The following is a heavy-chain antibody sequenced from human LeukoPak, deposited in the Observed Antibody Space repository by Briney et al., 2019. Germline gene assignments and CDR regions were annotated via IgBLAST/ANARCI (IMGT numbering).Heavy chain of an antibody. V-gene: IGHV3-7*01. CDR3: ATEHWGPNS. D-gene: IGHD3-16*01. J-gene: IGHJ4*02. CDR2: IKEDGSDK. Sequence: GGSLRLSCAASGFTFSSSWMTWIRQAPGKGLEWLANIKEDGSDKNYVDSVKGRFTISRDNAKISLFLQMSSLRGEDTALYYCATEHWGPNSWGQGTLVTVSS. CDR1: GFTFSSSW.